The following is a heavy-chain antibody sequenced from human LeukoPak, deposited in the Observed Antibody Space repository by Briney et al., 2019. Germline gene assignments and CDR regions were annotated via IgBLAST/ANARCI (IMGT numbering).Heavy chain of an antibody. Sequence: ASVKVSCKASGYTFTSYGISWVRQAPGQGLEWMGWISAYNGNTNYAQKLQGRVTMTTDTSTSTAYMELKSLRSDDTAVYYCARVGPFITMVRGVEDWFDPWGQGTLVTVSS. CDR1: GYTFTSYG. D-gene: IGHD3-10*01. CDR2: ISAYNGNT. CDR3: ARVGPFITMVRGVEDWFDP. V-gene: IGHV1-18*01. J-gene: IGHJ5*02.